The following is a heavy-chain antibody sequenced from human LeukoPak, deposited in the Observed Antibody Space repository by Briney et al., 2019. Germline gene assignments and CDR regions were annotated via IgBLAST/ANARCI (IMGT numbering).Heavy chain of an antibody. V-gene: IGHV3-30*18. J-gene: IGHJ4*02. CDR1: GFTFSSYA. CDR3: AKEVTAIHGNYFDY. CDR2: ISYDGSNK. D-gene: IGHD2-21*02. Sequence: GGSLRLSCAASGFTFSSYAMSWVRQAPGKGLEWVAVISYDGSNKYYADSVKGRFTISRDNSKNTLYLQMNSLRAEDTAVYYCAKEVTAIHGNYFDYWGQGTLVTVSS.